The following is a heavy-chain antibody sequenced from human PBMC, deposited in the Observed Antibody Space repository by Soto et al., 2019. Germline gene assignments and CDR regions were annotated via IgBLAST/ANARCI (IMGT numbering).Heavy chain of an antibody. CDR3: AREVDSGRTYYYGMDV. Sequence: QVQLVQSGAEVKKPGSSVKVSCKDSGGTFSSYTISWVRQAPGQGLEWMGRIIPILGIANYAQKFQGRVTITADKSTSTAYMELSSLRSEDTAVYYCAREVDSGRTYYYGMDVWGQGTTVTVSS. V-gene: IGHV1-69*08. CDR1: GGTFSSYT. D-gene: IGHD1-26*01. J-gene: IGHJ6*02. CDR2: IIPILGIA.